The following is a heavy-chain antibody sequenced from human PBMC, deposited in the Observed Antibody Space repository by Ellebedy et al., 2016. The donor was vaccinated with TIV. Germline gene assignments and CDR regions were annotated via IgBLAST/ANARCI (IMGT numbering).Heavy chain of an antibody. D-gene: IGHD3-22*01. CDR1: GYTFTNYG. CDR3: ARSVMKVVTAAPLGY. Sequence: AASVKVSCKASGYTFTNYGISWVRQAPGQGLEWMGWLNVASTDTNYAQRFRDRVTMTRDTSISTAYMDLSRLTSDDTAVYYCARSVMKVVTAAPLGYWGQGTLVTVSS. CDR2: LNVASTDT. J-gene: IGHJ4*02. V-gene: IGHV1-2*02.